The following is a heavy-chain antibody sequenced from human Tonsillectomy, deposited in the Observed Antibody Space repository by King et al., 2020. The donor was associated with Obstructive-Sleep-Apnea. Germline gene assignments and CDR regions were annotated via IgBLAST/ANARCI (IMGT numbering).Heavy chain of an antibody. Sequence: VQLVESGGGLVQPGGSLRLSCAASGFTFSSYAMSWVRQAPGKGLEWVSAISGSGGSTYYADSLKGRLTISIDNSKNKLYLQMNSRRAEDTAAYYCAKDVGYYGSGIAEYFQHWGQGTLVTVSS. J-gene: IGHJ1*01. CDR1: GFTFSSYA. D-gene: IGHD3-10*01. CDR3: AKDVGYYGSGIAEYFQH. CDR2: ISGSGGST. V-gene: IGHV3-23*04.